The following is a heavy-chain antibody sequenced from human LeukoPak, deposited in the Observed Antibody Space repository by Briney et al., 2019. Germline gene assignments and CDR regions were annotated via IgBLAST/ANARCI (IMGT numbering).Heavy chain of an antibody. Sequence: SQTLSLTCAISGDSASSNSVAWNWIRQSPSRGLEWLGRTYYRSKWYNDYAESVKSRITINPDTSKNQFSLQLNSVTPEDTAVYYCARGRNTTPLDYWGQGTLVTVSS. V-gene: IGHV6-1*01. CDR3: ARGRNTTPLDY. D-gene: IGHD1-26*01. CDR2: TYYRSKWYN. CDR1: GDSASSNSVA. J-gene: IGHJ4*02.